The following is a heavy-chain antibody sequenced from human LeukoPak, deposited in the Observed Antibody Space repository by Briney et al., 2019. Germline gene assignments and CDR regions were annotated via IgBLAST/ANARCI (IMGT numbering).Heavy chain of an antibody. Sequence: PGGSLRLSCAASGFSFSGFAMTWVRQAPGKGLEWVSTISGSGSRTYYADSVKGRFTISRDNSRNTLYLQMNSLRAEDTAVYYCAKEKSDIILVVAAEDHWGQGTLVTVSS. D-gene: IGHD2-15*01. CDR2: ISGSGSRT. CDR1: GFSFSGFA. J-gene: IGHJ4*02. CDR3: AKEKSDIILVVAAEDH. V-gene: IGHV3-23*01.